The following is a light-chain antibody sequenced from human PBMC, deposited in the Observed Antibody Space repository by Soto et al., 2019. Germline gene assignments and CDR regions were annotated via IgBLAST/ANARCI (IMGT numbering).Light chain of an antibody. CDR3: QSYDSSLSGSVV. CDR1: SSNIGSVYD. V-gene: IGLV1-40*01. Sequence: QSVLTQPPSVSGAPGQSVTISCTGRSSNIGSVYDVQWYRQLPGSAPNLLIYGNNNRPSGVPERFSASKSGTSASLAITGLQAEDEADYYCQSYDSSLSGSVVFGGGTKLTVL. CDR2: GNN. J-gene: IGLJ2*01.